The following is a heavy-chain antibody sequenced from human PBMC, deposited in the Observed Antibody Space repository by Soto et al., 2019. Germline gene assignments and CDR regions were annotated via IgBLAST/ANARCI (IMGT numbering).Heavy chain of an antibody. J-gene: IGHJ4*02. V-gene: IGHV4-39*01. D-gene: IGHD6-6*01. CDR1: GDSITSSSYY. CDR2: IYYSGST. Sequence: QLQLQESGPGLVKPSETLSLTCTVSGDSITSSSYYWGWIRQPPGKGLEWIGSIYYSGSTYCNPSLKGRVAKSVEPVKDPFSLKLSLGTAAETGVYYWTPRPRTSPCDSWGQGTLVTVSS. CDR3: TPRPRTSPCDS.